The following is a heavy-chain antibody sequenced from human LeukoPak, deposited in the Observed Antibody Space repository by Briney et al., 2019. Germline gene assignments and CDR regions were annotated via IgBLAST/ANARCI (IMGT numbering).Heavy chain of an antibody. V-gene: IGHV1-69*04. CDR2: IIPILGIA. CDR1: GGTFSSYT. Sequence: SVKVSCKASGGTFSSYTISWVRQAPGQGLEWMGRIIPILGIANYAQKFQGRVTITADKSTSTAYMELSSLRSEGTAVYYCARDQADSSGYLFDYWGQGTLVTVSS. D-gene: IGHD3-22*01. J-gene: IGHJ4*02. CDR3: ARDQADSSGYLFDY.